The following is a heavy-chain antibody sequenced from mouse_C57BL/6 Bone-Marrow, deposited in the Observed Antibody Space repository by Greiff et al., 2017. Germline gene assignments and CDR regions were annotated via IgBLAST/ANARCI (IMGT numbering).Heavy chain of an antibody. CDR1: GYTFTSYW. D-gene: IGHD1-1*01. J-gene: IGHJ2*01. CDR3: ATLFYFDY. CDR2: IDPSDSHT. Sequence: QVQLQQPGAELVMPGASVKLSCKASGYTFTSYWMHWVKQRPGQGLEWIGEIDPSDSHTNYNQKFKGKSTLTVDKSSSTAYMQLSSLTSEDSAVYYCATLFYFDYWGQGTTLTVSS. V-gene: IGHV1-69*01.